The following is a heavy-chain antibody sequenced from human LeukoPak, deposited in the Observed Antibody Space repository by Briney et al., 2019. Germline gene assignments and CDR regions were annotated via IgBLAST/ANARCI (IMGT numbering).Heavy chain of an antibody. J-gene: IGHJ5*02. V-gene: IGHV3-30*18. CDR2: ISYDGSNK. CDR3: WNDGERYSGGGRGWFAP. Sequence: GGSLRLSCAASGFTFSSYGIHWVRQAPGKGLEWVAVISYDGSNKYYADSVKGRFTISRDNTKNTLYLQMNSLRAEDTAVYYCWNDGERYSGGGRGWFAPWGQEPLVTVPS. D-gene: IGHD6-19*01. CDR1: GFTFSSYG.